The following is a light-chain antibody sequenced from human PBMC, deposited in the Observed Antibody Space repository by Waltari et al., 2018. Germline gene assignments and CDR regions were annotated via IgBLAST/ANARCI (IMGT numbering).Light chain of an antibody. V-gene: IGKV3-15*01. Sequence: EIVLTQSPATLSLSPGERATLSCRATQRVSSSLAWYQQKPGQAPRLLIYSASSRATGIPDRFSGSGSGTDFTLTISSLEPEDFAVYYCQQYSNWPLTFGGGTKVEIK. CDR1: QRVSSS. CDR2: SAS. J-gene: IGKJ4*01. CDR3: QQYSNWPLT.